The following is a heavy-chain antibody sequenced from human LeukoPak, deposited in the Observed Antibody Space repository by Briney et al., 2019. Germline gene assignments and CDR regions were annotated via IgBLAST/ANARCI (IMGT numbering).Heavy chain of an antibody. J-gene: IGHJ6*02. Sequence: PSETLSLTCTVSGGSISSSSYYWGWIRQPPGKGLEWIGSIFYSGSTYYSPSLKSRVTISVDTSKNQFSLKLSSVTAADTAVYYCASFRARSWQYYYYGMDVWGQGTTVTVPS. CDR2: IFYSGST. CDR3: ASFRARSWQYYYYGMDV. CDR1: GGSISSSSYY. D-gene: IGHD6-13*01. V-gene: IGHV4-39*01.